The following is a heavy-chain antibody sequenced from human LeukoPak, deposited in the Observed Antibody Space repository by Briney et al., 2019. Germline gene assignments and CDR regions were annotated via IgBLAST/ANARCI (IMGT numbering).Heavy chain of an antibody. D-gene: IGHD3-3*01. CDR1: GFTFSSYW. J-gene: IGHJ6*03. Sequence: LTGGSLRLSCAASGFTFSSYWMSWVRQAPGKGLGWVANIKQDGSEKYYVDSVKGRFTISRDNAKNSLYLQMNRLRAEDTAVYYCARDLLWKDASGLMDVWGKGTTVTVSS. CDR3: ARDLLWKDASGLMDV. V-gene: IGHV3-7*01. CDR2: IKQDGSEK.